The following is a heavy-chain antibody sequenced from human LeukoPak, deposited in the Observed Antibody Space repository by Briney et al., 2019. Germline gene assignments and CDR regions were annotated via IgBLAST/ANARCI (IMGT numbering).Heavy chain of an antibody. CDR2: ISTETYI. V-gene: IGHV3-48*03. CDR1: GFTFSRFE. Sequence: GGSLRLSCVASGFTFSRFEMNWVRQAPGKGLEWISHISTETYIAYTDSVKGRFTISRDNAKNSLYLQMNSLRAEDTAVYYCTREQDREAAATVVGDYWGQGTLVTVSS. CDR3: TREQDREAAATVVGDY. D-gene: IGHD4-23*01. J-gene: IGHJ4*02.